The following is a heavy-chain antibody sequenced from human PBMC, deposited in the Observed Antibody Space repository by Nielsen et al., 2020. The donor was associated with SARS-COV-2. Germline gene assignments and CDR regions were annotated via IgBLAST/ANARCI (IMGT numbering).Heavy chain of an antibody. CDR3: ARGTKSYYDFWTGSYYYYYYMDV. J-gene: IGHJ6*03. D-gene: IGHD3-3*01. Sequence: SETLSLTCVVSGGSISNFYWNWIRQPPGKGLEWIGFIYYNGSTNYNPSLKSRATISVDTSKKHLFLKLTSVTTADTATYYCARGTKSYYDFWTGSYYYYYYMDVWGKGTTVTVSS. CDR1: GGSISNFY. CDR2: IYYNGST. V-gene: IGHV4-59*01.